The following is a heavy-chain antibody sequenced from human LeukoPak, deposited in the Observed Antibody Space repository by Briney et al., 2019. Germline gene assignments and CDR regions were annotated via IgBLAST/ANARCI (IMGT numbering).Heavy chain of an antibody. D-gene: IGHD3-10*01. Sequence: SETLSLTCTVSGGSISSYYWSWIRQPPGKGLEWIGYIYYSGSTNYNPSLKSRVTISVDTSKNQFSLKLSSVTAADTAVYYCARDRDPFLVWFGNLYTLVDYWGQGILVTVSS. J-gene: IGHJ4*02. V-gene: IGHV4-59*01. CDR2: IYYSGST. CDR1: GGSISSYY. CDR3: ARDRDPFLVWFGNLYTLVDY.